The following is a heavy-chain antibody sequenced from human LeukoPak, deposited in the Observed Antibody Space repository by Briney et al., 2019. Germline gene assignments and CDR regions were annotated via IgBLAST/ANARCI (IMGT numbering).Heavy chain of an antibody. D-gene: IGHD6-19*01. CDR3: ARGVGYSSGWYFRESYYYYMDV. J-gene: IGHJ6*03. Sequence: GGSLRLSCAASGFTFSSYGMHWVRQAPGKGLEWVAFIRYDGSIKYYADSVKGRITISRDNSKNTLYLQMNSLRPEDTAVYYCARGVGYSSGWYFRESYYYYMDVWGKGTTVTVSS. CDR2: IRYDGSIK. V-gene: IGHV3-30*02. CDR1: GFTFSSYG.